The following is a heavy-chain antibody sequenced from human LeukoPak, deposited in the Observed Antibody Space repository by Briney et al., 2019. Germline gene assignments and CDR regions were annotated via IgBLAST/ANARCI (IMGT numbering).Heavy chain of an antibody. D-gene: IGHD2-15*01. CDR2: ISYDGGNK. V-gene: IGHV3-30*18. CDR3: AKDVGCSGGSCYPIN. J-gene: IGHJ1*01. Sequence: GGSLRLSCAASGFTFSSYGIHWVRQAPGKGLEWVAVISYDGGNKYYADSVKGRFTISRDNSKNTLYLQMNSLRAEDTAVYYCAKDVGCSGGSCYPINWGQGTLVTVSS. CDR1: GFTFSSYG.